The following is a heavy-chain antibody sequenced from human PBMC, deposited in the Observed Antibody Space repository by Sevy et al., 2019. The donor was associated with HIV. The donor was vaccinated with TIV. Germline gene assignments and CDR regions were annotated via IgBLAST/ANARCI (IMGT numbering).Heavy chain of an antibody. V-gene: IGHV3-53*01. CDR1: GLSVSNNY. CDR2: IYSGGST. Sequence: GGSLRLSCAASGLSVSNNYMSWVRQAPGKGLEWVSVIYSGGSTDYADSVKGRFTISRDNSKNTLYLQMNSLRAEDTAVYYCARKVVNDYCDSYYFDYWGQGTLVTVSS. J-gene: IGHJ4*02. D-gene: IGHD4-17*01. CDR3: ARKVVNDYCDSYYFDY.